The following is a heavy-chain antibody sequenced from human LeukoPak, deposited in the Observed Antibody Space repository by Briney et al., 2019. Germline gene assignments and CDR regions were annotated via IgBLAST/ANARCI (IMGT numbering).Heavy chain of an antibody. J-gene: IGHJ4*02. CDR1: GGSLSDSY. CDR3: ATYGMATIYFQS. D-gene: IGHD5-24*01. V-gene: IGHV4-34*01. Sequence: SETLFLTCDVYGGSLSDSYWTWIRQSPGKGLEWVGEIDTRGITNYSPSLKSRLTISIDTSQNRFTLKLKSVTAADTAVYFCATYGMATIYFQSWGQGALVTVSS. CDR2: IDTRGIT.